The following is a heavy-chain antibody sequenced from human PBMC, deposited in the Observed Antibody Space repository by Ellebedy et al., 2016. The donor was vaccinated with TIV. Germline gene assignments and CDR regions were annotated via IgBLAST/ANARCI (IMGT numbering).Heavy chain of an antibody. CDR2: IYYSGST. V-gene: IGHV4-39*01. J-gene: IGHJ4*02. CDR1: GGSMSSNSYY. CDR3: ARLTMVRGVVPDY. D-gene: IGHD3-10*01. Sequence: MPSETLSLTCTVSGGSMSSNSYYWGWIRQPPGKGLEWIGSIYYSGSTYYNPFLKSRVTMSVDTSKKQFSLKLSSVTAADTAVYYCARLTMVRGVVPDYWGQGTLVTVSS.